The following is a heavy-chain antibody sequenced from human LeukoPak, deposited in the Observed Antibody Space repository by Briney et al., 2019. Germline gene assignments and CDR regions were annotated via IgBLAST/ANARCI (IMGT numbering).Heavy chain of an antibody. V-gene: IGHV4-34*01. D-gene: IGHD6-13*01. J-gene: IGHJ4*02. CDR1: GGSFSGYY. CDR3: ARTRIAAAGTRVDY. Sequence: SETLSLTCAVYGGSFSGYYWSWIRQPPGKGLEWIGEINHSGSTNYNPSLKSRVTISVDTSKNQFSLKLSSVTAADTAVYYCARTRIAAAGTRVDYWGQGTLVTVSS. CDR2: INHSGST.